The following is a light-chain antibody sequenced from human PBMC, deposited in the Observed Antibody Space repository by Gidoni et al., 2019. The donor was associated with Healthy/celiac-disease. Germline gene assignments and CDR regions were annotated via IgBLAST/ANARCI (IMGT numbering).Light chain of an antibody. CDR3: QAWDSSTEDYV. CDR1: KLGDKY. J-gene: IGLJ1*01. V-gene: IGLV3-1*01. Sequence: SYELTQPPSVSVSPGQTASITCSGEKLGDKYACWYQQKPGQSPVLVIYQDSKRPSGIPERFSGSNSGNTATLTISGTQAMDEADYYCQAWDSSTEDYVFGTGTKVTVL. CDR2: QDS.